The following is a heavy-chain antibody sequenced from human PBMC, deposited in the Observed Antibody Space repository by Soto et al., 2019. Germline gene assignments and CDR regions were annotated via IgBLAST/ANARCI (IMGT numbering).Heavy chain of an antibody. CDR1: GYPFAKYG. CDR2: IRPDNGNT. J-gene: IGHJ5*02. D-gene: IGHD5-12*01. Sequence: QLQLVQSGAEVKRPGASGRVSCEASGYPFAKYGISWIRQAPGQGLEWMGWIRPDNGNTEYAQKFQGRVSMTRDTSSNTAYLEVRSLRSDDTAMYYCATSYDSGFDPWGQGTLVSVSS. V-gene: IGHV1-18*04. CDR3: ATSYDSGFDP.